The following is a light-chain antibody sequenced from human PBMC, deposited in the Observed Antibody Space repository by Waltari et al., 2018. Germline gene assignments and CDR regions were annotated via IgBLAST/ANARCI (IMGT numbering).Light chain of an antibody. CDR2: GAS. CDR1: QSITTF. CDR3: QQSHSSS. V-gene: IGKV1-39*01. J-gene: IGKJ2*01. Sequence: DIQMTQSPSSLSASVGDRVTITCRASQSITTFLNWYQHKPGKAPKILIYGASTLQSGVPSRFSGSGSGTDFTLTITSLQPEDFASYYCQQSHSSSFGQGTRLEIK.